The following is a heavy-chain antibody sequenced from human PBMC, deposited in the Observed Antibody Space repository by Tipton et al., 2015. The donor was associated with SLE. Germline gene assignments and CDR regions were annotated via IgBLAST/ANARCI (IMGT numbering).Heavy chain of an antibody. Sequence: SLRLSCAASGFIFSNYAMNWVRQAPGKGLEWVSLISGSGSSRYYAGSVKGRFTISRDNSKNTVYLQVDSLRAEDTAVYYCAKGHWSGLYLPNDYQYAMDVWGQGTTVTVSS. J-gene: IGHJ6*02. CDR3: AKGHWSGLYLPNDYQYAMDV. V-gene: IGHV3-23*01. CDR1: GFIFSNYA. D-gene: IGHD3-3*01. CDR2: ISGSGSSR.